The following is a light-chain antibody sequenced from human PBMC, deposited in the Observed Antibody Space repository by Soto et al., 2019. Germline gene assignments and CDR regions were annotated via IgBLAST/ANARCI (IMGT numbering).Light chain of an antibody. V-gene: IGKV1-33*01. CDR1: QSISSY. Sequence: DIQMTQSPSSLSGSVGDRFTITFRACQSISSYLNWYQQKPGKAHKLLIYAASSLQSGFPSRFSRSGSGTDFTFTISSLQPEDIATYYCQQYDNLPITFGQGTRLEIK. J-gene: IGKJ5*01. CDR3: QQYDNLPIT. CDR2: AAS.